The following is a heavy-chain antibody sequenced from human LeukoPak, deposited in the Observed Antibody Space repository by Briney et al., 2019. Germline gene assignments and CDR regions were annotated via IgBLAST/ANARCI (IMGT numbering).Heavy chain of an antibody. CDR1: GFTFSDYY. J-gene: IGHJ3*02. Sequence: PGGSLRLSCAASGFTFSDYYMSWIRQAPGKGLEWVSYISSSSSYTNYADSVKGRFTISRDNAKNSLYLQMNSLRAEDTAVYYCARIRLYGSGKYNAFDIWGQGTMVTVSP. V-gene: IGHV3-11*06. CDR3: ARIRLYGSGKYNAFDI. CDR2: ISSSSSYT. D-gene: IGHD3-10*01.